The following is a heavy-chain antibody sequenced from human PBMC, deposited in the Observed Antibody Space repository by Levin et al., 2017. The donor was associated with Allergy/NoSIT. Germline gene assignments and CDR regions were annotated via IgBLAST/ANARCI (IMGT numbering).Heavy chain of an antibody. D-gene: IGHD2-15*01. J-gene: IGHJ5*02. CDR3: ARDGGYCSGGTCYGWFDP. Sequence: GGSLRLSCAASGFTFSDYYMSWIRQAPGKGLEWVSYISSNADTIYYADSVQGRFTISRDNAKNSLHLQMSSLRAEDTAVYYCARDGGYCSGGTCYGWFDPWGQGTLVTVSS. V-gene: IGHV3-11*01. CDR1: GFTFSDYY. CDR2: ISSNADTI.